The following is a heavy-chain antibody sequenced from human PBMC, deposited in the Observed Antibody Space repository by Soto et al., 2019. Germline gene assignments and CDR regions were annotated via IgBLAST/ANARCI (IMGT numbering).Heavy chain of an antibody. CDR3: VRGSVAAIDIVDY. CDR2: MRGDGTRT. V-gene: IGHV3-74*01. J-gene: IGHJ4*02. D-gene: IGHD2-21*01. CDR1: GFTFSTYW. Sequence: EVQLVESGGALVQPGGSLRLSCAASGFTFSTYWMHWVRQGPGKGLVWVSRMRGDGTRTNYADSVSGRFTVSRDNAKNTVYLQVNSLTAEDTAVYYCVRGSVAAIDIVDYWGQGTLVIVSS.